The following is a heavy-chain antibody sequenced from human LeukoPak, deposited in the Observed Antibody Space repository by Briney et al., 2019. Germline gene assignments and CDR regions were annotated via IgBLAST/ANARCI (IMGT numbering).Heavy chain of an antibody. V-gene: IGHV1-18*01. CDR2: VSAYNGNT. D-gene: IGHD2-15*01. CDR1: GYTFTNYG. Sequence: ASVTVSCKASGYTFTNYGISWVRQAPGQGLEWMGWVSAYNGNTNYAQKLQGRVTMTTDTSTSTAYMELRSLRSDATAVYYCARDLSLVVVIQGYWGQGTLVTVSS. J-gene: IGHJ4*02. CDR3: ARDLSLVVVIQGY.